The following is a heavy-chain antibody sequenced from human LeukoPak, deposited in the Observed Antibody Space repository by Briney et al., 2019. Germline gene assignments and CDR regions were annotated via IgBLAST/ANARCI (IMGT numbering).Heavy chain of an antibody. D-gene: IGHD1-26*01. J-gene: IGHJ4*02. CDR1: GFAFTTKW. V-gene: IGHV3-7*01. CDR3: ARDVGGSLDY. CDR2: IKGDESAR. Sequence: PGGSLRLSCNASGFAFTTKWMSWVRQAPGKGLEWVANIKGDESARHQADSVKGRFTISRDNAQNSVYLQMSSLRGEDTAVYYCARDVGGSLDYWGQGTLVTVSS.